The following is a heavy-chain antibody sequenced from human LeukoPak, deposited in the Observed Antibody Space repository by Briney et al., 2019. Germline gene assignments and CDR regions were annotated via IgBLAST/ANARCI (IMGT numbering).Heavy chain of an antibody. CDR2: IYYSGST. Sequence: PSETLSLTCTVSGGSISSDGYYWAWIRQPPGKGLEWIASIYYSGSTYYNPSLKSRVTISVDTSRNQFSLKLNSVTAADTAVYYCASLAVAGLSEGYWGQGTLVIVSS. V-gene: IGHV4-39*01. J-gene: IGHJ4*02. D-gene: IGHD6-19*01. CDR3: ASLAVAGLSEGY. CDR1: GGSISSDGYY.